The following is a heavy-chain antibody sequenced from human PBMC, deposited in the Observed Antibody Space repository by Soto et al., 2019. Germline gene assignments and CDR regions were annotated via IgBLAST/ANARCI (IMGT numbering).Heavy chain of an antibody. V-gene: IGHV3-33*01. D-gene: IGHD6-19*01. CDR2: IWYDGSNK. CDR3: ARDKANGYSSGWSGAFDI. Sequence: GGSLRLSCAASGFSFNNHGMHWVRQAPGKGLEWVAVIWYDGSNKYYADSVKGRFTISRDNSKNTLYLQMNSLRAEDTAVYYCARDKANGYSSGWSGAFDIWGQGTMVTVSS. CDR1: GFSFNNHG. J-gene: IGHJ3*02.